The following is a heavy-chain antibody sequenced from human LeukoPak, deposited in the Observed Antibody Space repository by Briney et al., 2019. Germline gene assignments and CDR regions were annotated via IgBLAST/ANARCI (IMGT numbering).Heavy chain of an antibody. CDR2: INQDGSEK. V-gene: IGHV3-7*01. Sequence: GGSLRLSCGASGFTFDGYWMSWVRQAPGQGLEWVANINQDGSEKYYLDSAKGRFTISRDNSKNTLYLQMNSLRAEDTAVYYCARGPPMIVVVITTSGGDYWGQGTLVTVSS. J-gene: IGHJ4*02. D-gene: IGHD3-22*01. CDR3: ARGPPMIVVVITTSGGDY. CDR1: GFTFDGYW.